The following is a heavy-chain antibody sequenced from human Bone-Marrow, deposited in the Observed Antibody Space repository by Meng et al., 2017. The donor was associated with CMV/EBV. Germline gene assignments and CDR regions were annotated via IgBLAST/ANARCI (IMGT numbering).Heavy chain of an antibody. CDR1: AFSFSAYE. D-gene: IGHD4-23*01. Sequence: GGSLRLSCAASAFSFSAYEMNWVRRAPGKGLEWVSYISGSDSIHYADSVKGRFTISRDNAKNVVYLQMNSLRVDDTAVYYCVRERVSTPGDAFDMWGQGTMVTVSS. CDR2: ISGSDSI. J-gene: IGHJ3*02. V-gene: IGHV3-69-1*02. CDR3: VRERVSTPGDAFDM.